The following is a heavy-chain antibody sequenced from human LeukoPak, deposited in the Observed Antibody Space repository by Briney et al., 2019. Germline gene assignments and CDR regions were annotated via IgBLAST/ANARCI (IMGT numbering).Heavy chain of an antibody. D-gene: IGHD6-13*01. J-gene: IGHJ4*02. CDR2: IWYDGSNK. Sequence: PGRSLRLSCAASGFTFSSYGMHWVRQAPGKGLEGVAVIWYDGSNKYYADSVKGRFTISRDNSKNTLYLQMNSLRAEDTAVYYCARGRIAAAPDYWGQGTLVTVSS. V-gene: IGHV3-33*01. CDR1: GFTFSSYG. CDR3: ARGRIAAAPDY.